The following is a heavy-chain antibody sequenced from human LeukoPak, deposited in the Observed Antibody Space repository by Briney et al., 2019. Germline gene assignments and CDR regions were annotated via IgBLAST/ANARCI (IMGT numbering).Heavy chain of an antibody. CDR3: ARQTRTYYYDSSGYPDAFDI. D-gene: IGHD3-22*01. CDR2: IYTSGST. CDR1: GGSISSGSYY. J-gene: IGHJ3*02. Sequence: SETLSLTCTVSGGSISSGSYYWSWIRQPAGKGLEWIGRIYTSGSTNYNPSLKSRVTISVDTSKNQFSLKLSSVTAADTAVYYCARQTRTYYYDSSGYPDAFDIWGQGTMVTVSS. V-gene: IGHV4-61*02.